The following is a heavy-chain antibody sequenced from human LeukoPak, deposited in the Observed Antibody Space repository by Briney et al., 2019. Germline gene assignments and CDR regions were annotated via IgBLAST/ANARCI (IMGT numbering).Heavy chain of an antibody. D-gene: IGHD2-2*01. V-gene: IGHV3-11*04. CDR1: GFTFSDYY. J-gene: IGHJ3*02. CDR3: RADCSSTSCRDAFDI. Sequence: GGSLRLSCAASGFTFSDYYMSWIRQAPGKGLEWVSYISSSGSTIYYADSVKGRFTISRDNAKNSLYLQMNSLRAEDTAVYYCRADCSSTSCRDAFDIWGQGTMVTVSS. CDR2: ISSSGSTI.